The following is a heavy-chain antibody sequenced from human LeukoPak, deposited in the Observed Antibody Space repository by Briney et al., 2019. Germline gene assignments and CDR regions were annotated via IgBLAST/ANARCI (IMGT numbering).Heavy chain of an antibody. CDR1: GGSFSGYY. V-gene: IGHV4-34*01. CDR3: AGARSPNFDY. CDR2: INHSGST. Sequence: PSETLSLTCAVYGGSFSGYYWSWIRQPPGKGLEWIGEINHSGSTNYNPSLKSRVTISVDTSKNQFSLKLSSVTAADTAVYYCAGARSPNFDYWGQGTLVTVPS. J-gene: IGHJ4*02.